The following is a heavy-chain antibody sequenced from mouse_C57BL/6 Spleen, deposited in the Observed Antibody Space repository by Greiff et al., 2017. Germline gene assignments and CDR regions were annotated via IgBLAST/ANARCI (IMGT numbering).Heavy chain of an antibody. V-gene: IGHV5-17*01. CDR3: ARSGKYYGAMDY. D-gene: IGHD1-1*01. CDR2: ISSGSSTI. Sequence: EVKLVESGGGLVKPGGSLKLSCAASGFTFSDYGMHWVRQAPEKGLEWVAYISSGSSTIYYADTVKGRFTISRDNAKNTLFLQMTRLRSEDTAMYYCARSGKYYGAMDYWGQGTSVTVSS. CDR1: GFTFSDYG. J-gene: IGHJ4*01.